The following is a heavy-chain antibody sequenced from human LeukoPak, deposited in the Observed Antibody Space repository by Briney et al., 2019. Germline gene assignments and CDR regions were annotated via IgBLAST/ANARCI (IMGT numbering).Heavy chain of an antibody. CDR2: ISYSGTT. CDR3: ARGRDFWSNGFGFDP. V-gene: IGHV4-59*11. D-gene: IGHD3-3*01. CDR1: HGSMIDHY. J-gene: IGHJ5*02. Sequence: PSETLSLTCTVSHGSMIDHYWSWIRQSPGKGLEYIGYISYSGTTKYNPSLGSRITISLDKSKNQFSLDLDSVTAADTAVYYCARGRDFWSNGFGFDPWGQGSLVTVSS.